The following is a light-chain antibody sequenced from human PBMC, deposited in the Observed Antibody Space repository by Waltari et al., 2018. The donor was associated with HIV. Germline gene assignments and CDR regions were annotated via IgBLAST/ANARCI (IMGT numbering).Light chain of an antibody. Sequence: HAVVTQEPSLTVSPGGPAPLTCPSSTFALARGHCPYWFQRRPGQAPQTLIYDTTNGHSWTPARFSGSLLGGKAALTLSGAQFEDEADYFCLLSVNGVVVFCGGTTLTVL. CDR1: TFALARGHC. CDR2: DTT. J-gene: IGLJ2*01. V-gene: IGLV7-46*01. CDR3: LLSVNGVVV.